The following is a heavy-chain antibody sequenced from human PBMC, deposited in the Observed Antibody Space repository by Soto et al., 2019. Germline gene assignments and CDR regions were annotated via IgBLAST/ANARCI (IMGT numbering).Heavy chain of an antibody. D-gene: IGHD2-15*01. Sequence: GSLRLSCAASGFNFNSYTINWVRQAPGKRLEWLSSISSSGYIFFTDSVRGRFTISRDNAKNSVYLQINSLRAEDTAVYFCARDCSGGSCYPGMDVWGQGTTVTVSS. J-gene: IGHJ6*02. CDR2: ISSSGYI. V-gene: IGHV3-21*01. CDR3: ARDCSGGSCYPGMDV. CDR1: GFNFNSYT.